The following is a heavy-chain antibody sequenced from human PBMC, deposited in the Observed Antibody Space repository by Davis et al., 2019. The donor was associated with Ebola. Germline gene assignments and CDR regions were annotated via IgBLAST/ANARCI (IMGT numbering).Heavy chain of an antibody. CDR1: GNRFTTLG. V-gene: IGHV1-18*01. CDR3: AREAAAGTVGMDV. Sequence: AASVKVSCKASGNRFTTLGISWVRQAPGQGLEWMGWISAYNGNTEYAQKFQGRLIMTTDTSTSTAYMELRSLRSDDTAVYYCAREAAAGTVGMDVWGKGTTVTVSS. J-gene: IGHJ6*04. D-gene: IGHD6-13*01. CDR2: ISAYNGNT.